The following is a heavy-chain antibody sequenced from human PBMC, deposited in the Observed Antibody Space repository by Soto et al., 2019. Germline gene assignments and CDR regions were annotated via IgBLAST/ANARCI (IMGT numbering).Heavy chain of an antibody. CDR1: GFTFSSYA. V-gene: IGHV3-23*01. Sequence: EVQLLESGGGLVQPGGSLRLSCAASGFTFSSYAMSWVRQAPGKGLEWVSAISGSGGSTYYADSVKGRFTISRDNSKNTLYLQMNSRRAEDTAVYYCARSPVVVVAATVWFDPWGQGTLVTVSS. CDR2: ISGSGGST. J-gene: IGHJ5*02. D-gene: IGHD2-15*01. CDR3: ARSPVVVVAATVWFDP.